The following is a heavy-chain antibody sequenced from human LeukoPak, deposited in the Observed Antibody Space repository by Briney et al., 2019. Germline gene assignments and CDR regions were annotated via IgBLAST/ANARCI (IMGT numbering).Heavy chain of an antibody. CDR1: GGSISSSNW. V-gene: IGHV4-4*02. D-gene: IGHD6-6*01. J-gene: IGHJ5*02. Sequence: SETLSLTCAVSGGSISSSNWWSWVRQPPGKGLEWIGEIYHSGSTNYNPSLKSRVTISVDTSKNQFSLKLRSVTAADTAVYYCARPTARLGWFDPWGQGTLVTVSS. CDR3: ARPTARLGWFDP. CDR2: IYHSGST.